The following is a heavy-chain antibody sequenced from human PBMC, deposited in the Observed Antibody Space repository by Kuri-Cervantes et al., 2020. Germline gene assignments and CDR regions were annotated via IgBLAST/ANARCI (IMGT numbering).Heavy chain of an antibody. Sequence: SLKISCAASGFTFDDYAMHWVRQAPGKGLEWVSGISWNSGSIGYADSVKGRFTISRDNAKNSLYLQMNSLRAEDTALYFCAKDLRSSSLRGGAFDIWGQGTMVTVSS. CDR3: AKDLRSSSLRGGAFDI. D-gene: IGHD6-6*01. CDR2: ISWNSGSI. J-gene: IGHJ3*02. V-gene: IGHV3-9*01. CDR1: GFTFDDYA.